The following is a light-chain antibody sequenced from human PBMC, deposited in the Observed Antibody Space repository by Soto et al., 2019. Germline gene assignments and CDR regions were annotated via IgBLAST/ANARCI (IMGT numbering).Light chain of an antibody. CDR2: GAS. CDR3: QQYGSSLCT. J-gene: IGKJ3*01. Sequence: EIVLTQSPGTLSLSPGERATLSCRASQSVGANYLAWYQQKPGQAPRLLIYGASSRATGIPDRFSGSGSGTDFTLTISRLEPEDFAVYYCQQYGSSLCTCGPGTKVDIK. CDR1: QSVGANY. V-gene: IGKV3-20*01.